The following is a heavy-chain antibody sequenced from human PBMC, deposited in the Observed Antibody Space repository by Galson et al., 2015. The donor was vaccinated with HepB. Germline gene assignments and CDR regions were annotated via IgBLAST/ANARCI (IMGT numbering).Heavy chain of an antibody. CDR1: GFTFSRYA. CDR2: ITSSGGKT. D-gene: IGHD2-15*01. Sequence: SLRLSCAASGFTFSRYAMTWVRQAPGKGPEWVSSITSSGGKTYYTDSVKGRFTISRDNSRNTVLLQLNSLRAEDTAVYYCAKDGIMVANNPYQLHFWGQGTLVSVSS. J-gene: IGHJ4*02. V-gene: IGHV3-23*01. CDR3: AKDGIMVANNPYQLHF.